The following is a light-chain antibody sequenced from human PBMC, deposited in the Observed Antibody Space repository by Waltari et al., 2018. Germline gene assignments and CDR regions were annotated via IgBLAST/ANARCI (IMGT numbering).Light chain of an antibody. Sequence: IVLTQSPGTLSLSPGERATLSCRASQSVNNNYLAWYQQKPGQSPRLLIYGASDRATGIPDRFSGSGSGTDFTLTISGLEPEDFAVYYCQQYGSSVLTFGGGTKVEI. V-gene: IGKV3-20*01. CDR1: QSVNNNY. J-gene: IGKJ4*01. CDR2: GAS. CDR3: QQYGSSVLT.